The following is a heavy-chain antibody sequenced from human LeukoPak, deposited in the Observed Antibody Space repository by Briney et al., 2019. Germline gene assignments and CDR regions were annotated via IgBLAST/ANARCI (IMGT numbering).Heavy chain of an antibody. CDR1: GYTFTSYG. CDR2: ISAYNGNT. CDR3: ARDGSGSYYYGMDV. D-gene: IGHD3-10*01. Sequence: ASVTVSCKASGYTFTSYGISWVRQAPGQGLEWMEWISAYNGNTNYAQKLQGRVTMTTDTSTSTPYMELRSLRSDDTAVYYCARDGSGSYYYGMDVWGQGTTVTVSS. V-gene: IGHV1-18*01. J-gene: IGHJ6*02.